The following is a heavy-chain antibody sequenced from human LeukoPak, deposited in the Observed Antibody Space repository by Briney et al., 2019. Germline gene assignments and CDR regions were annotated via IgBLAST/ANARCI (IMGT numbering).Heavy chain of an antibody. J-gene: IGHJ4*02. V-gene: IGHV4-39*01. D-gene: IGHD6-6*01. CDR3: ARHRSYSSSSLFDY. Sequence: SETLYLTCTVSGGSISSSSYYWGWIRQPPGKGLEWIGSIYYSGSTYYNPSLKSRVTISVDTSKNQFSLKLSSVTAADTAVYYRARHRSYSSSSLFDYWGQGTLVTVSS. CDR1: GGSISSSSYY. CDR2: IYYSGST.